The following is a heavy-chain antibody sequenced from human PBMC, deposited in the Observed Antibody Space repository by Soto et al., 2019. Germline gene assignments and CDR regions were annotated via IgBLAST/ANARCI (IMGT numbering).Heavy chain of an antibody. Sequence: GGSLRLSCAASGFTFSSYWMSWVRQAPGKGLEWVANIKQDGSEKYYVDSVKGRFTISRDNAKNSLYLQMNSLRAEDTAVYYCAVAEVVVPAAIRAEYFQHWGQGTLVTVSS. D-gene: IGHD2-2*01. V-gene: IGHV3-7*01. J-gene: IGHJ1*01. CDR1: GFTFSSYW. CDR3: AVAEVVVPAAIRAEYFQH. CDR2: IKQDGSEK.